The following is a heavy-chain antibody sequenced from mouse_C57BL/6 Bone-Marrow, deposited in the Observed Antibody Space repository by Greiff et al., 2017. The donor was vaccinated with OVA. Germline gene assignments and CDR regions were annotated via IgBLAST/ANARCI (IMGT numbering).Heavy chain of an antibody. CDR1: GSAFRSYW. CDR3: ARGYF. CDR2: IYPGDGDT. Sequence: VQLVESGAALVQPGASVDLSCQASGSAFRSYWLHWVLQLPGQGLALIGQIYPGDGDTNYHGKFKGKATLTSDKSSSTAYMQLSSLTSEDSAVYFCARGYFWGQGTTLTVSS. V-gene: IGHV1-80*01. J-gene: IGHJ2*01.